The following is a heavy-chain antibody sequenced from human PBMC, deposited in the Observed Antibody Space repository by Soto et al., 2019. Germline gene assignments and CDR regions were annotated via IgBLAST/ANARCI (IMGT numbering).Heavy chain of an antibody. J-gene: IGHJ4*02. CDR1: GGSISNHY. V-gene: IGHV4-59*11. CDR3: TRANWYSEY. D-gene: IGHD7-27*01. Sequence: QVQLQESGPGLVKPSETLSLTCTVSGGSISNHYLSWIRQPPGKGLEWIGYIYYNGNTNYNPPFKSRVTMSVDTSKNQISLKLSSVTAADTAVYYCTRANWYSEYWGQGTLVTVSS. CDR2: IYYNGNT.